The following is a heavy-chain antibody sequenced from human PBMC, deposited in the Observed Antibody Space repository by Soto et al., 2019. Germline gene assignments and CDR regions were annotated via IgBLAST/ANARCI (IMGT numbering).Heavy chain of an antibody. V-gene: IGHV3-33*08. Sequence: GGSLRLSCAASGFTFSSYGMHWVRQAPGKGLEWVAVIWYDGSNKYYADSVKGRFTISRDNSKNTLYLQMNSLRAEATAVYYCARSWYSGSYFDFWGQGTLVTVSS. D-gene: IGHD1-26*01. CDR3: ARSWYSGSYFDF. J-gene: IGHJ4*02. CDR1: GFTFSSYG. CDR2: IWYDGSNK.